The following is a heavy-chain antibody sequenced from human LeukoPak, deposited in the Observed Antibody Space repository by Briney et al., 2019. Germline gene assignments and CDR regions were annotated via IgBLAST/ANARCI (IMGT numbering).Heavy chain of an antibody. CDR2: IYHSGRT. J-gene: IGHJ1*01. D-gene: IGHD3-22*01. Sequence: SSETLSLTCAVSGDDISSSSYYWGWIRQSPGTGLEWIGDIYHSGRTYYNPSLKSRVAISIDTSKNQFSLRLRSMTAADTAVFYCARRRYYDSTGYFEWGRGTLVTVSS. CDR1: GDDISSSSYY. V-gene: IGHV4-39*01. CDR3: ARRRYYDSTGYFE.